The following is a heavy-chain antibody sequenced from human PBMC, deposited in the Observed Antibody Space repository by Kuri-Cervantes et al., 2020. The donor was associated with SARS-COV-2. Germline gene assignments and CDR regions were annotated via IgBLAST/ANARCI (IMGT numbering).Heavy chain of an antibody. CDR1: GYTPTELS. CDR2: FDPEDGET. D-gene: IGHD1-26*01. CDR3: ATAPAYSGRALLAY. Sequence: ASVKVSCKVSGYTPTELSMHWVRQAPGKGLEWMGGFDPEDGETIYAQKFQGRVTMTEDTSTDTAYMELSSLRSEDTAVYYCATAPAYSGRALLAYWGQGTLVTVSS. V-gene: IGHV1-24*01. J-gene: IGHJ4*02.